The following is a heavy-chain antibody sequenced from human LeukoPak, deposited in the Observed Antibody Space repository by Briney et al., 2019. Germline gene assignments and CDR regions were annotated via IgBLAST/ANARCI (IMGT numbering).Heavy chain of an antibody. CDR3: ASGYRDYGVGY. CDR2: ISGGGGST. D-gene: IGHD5-12*01. V-gene: IGHV3-23*01. CDR1: GFTFSSYA. J-gene: IGHJ4*02. Sequence: GGSLRLSCATSGFTFSSYAMSWVRQSPGKGLEWVSAISGGGGSTYYADSVKGRFTISRDNSKNTLYLQMNSLRAEDTAVYYCASGYRDYGVGYWGQGTLVTVSS.